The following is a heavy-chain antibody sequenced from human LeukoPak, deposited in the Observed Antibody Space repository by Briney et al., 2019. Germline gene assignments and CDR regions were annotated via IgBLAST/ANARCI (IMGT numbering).Heavy chain of an antibody. V-gene: IGHV3-30*18. Sequence: PGGSLRLSCAASGFTFSSYGMHWVRQAPGKGLEWVAVTSYDGSNKYYADSVKGRFTISRDNSKNTLYLQMNSLRAEDTAVYYCAKGPITMVRGVGAFDIWGQGTMVTVSS. CDR1: GFTFSSYG. CDR3: AKGPITMVRGVGAFDI. D-gene: IGHD3-10*01. CDR2: TSYDGSNK. J-gene: IGHJ3*02.